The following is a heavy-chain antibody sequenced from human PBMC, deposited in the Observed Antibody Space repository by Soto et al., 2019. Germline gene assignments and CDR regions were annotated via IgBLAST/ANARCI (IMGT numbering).Heavy chain of an antibody. CDR2: ISGNGGST. V-gene: IGHV3-23*01. Sequence: EVQLLESGGGLVQPGGSLRLSCAASGFTFSSCAMGWVRQAPGKGLEWVSGISGNGGSTYYADSVKGRFTISRDTSKNTRYLQMDSMGAVDTAIYYCGKVVGDGNDYYDFWGQGTLVTVSS. J-gene: IGHJ4*02. CDR3: GKVVGDGNDYYDF. D-gene: IGHD3-22*01. CDR1: GFTFSSCA.